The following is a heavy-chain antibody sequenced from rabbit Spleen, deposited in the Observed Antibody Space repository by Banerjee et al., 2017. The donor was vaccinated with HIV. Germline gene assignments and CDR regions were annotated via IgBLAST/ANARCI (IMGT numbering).Heavy chain of an antibody. CDR3: ARNYVNAFDP. D-gene: IGHD1-1*01. CDR1: GLDFSSSYW. J-gene: IGHJ2*01. CDR2: IFIGSSGYT. Sequence: EESGGDLVKPEGSLTLTCTASGLDFSSSYWICWVRQAPGKGLEWIASIFIGSSGYTYYASWAKGRFTISKTSSTTVTLQMTSLTAADTATYFCARNYVNAFDPWGPGTLVTVS. V-gene: IGHV1S45*01.